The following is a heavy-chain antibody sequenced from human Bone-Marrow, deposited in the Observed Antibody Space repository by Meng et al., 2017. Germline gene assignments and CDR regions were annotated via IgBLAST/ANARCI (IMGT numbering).Heavy chain of an antibody. CDR2: ISFDGSDK. Sequence: GESLKISCAASGLTFGTYAMHWARQAPGKGLEWVAAISFDGSDKYYSDSVRGRFTISRDNSKDTLFLQMNSLRADDTAVYYCAGGRRERRQWLDYWGQGTLVTVSS. CDR1: GLTFGTYA. D-gene: IGHD6-19*01. CDR3: AGGRRERRQWLDY. V-gene: IGHV3-30*14. J-gene: IGHJ4*02.